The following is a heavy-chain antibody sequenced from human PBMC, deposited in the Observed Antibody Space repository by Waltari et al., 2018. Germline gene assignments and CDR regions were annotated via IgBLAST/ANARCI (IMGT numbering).Heavy chain of an antibody. J-gene: IGHJ3*02. V-gene: IGHV3-30-3*01. CDR1: GFTFNSYA. Sequence: QVRLVESGGGVVQPGRSLRLSCAASGFTFNSYAMHWVRQAPGKGLEWVAVITYDGSNKYNADSVKGRFTISRDNSKDTLYLQMNSLRAEDTAVYYCARPLGGAFDIWGQGTMVTVSS. CDR3: ARPLGGAFDI. CDR2: ITYDGSNK. D-gene: IGHD3-16*01.